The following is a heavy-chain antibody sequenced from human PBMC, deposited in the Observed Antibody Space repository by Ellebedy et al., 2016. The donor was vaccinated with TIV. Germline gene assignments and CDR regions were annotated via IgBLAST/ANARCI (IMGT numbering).Heavy chain of an antibody. V-gene: IGHV3-33*01. CDR3: ARARLDWNWFDP. J-gene: IGHJ5*02. Sequence: GESLKISXAASGFTFSSYGMHWVRQAPGKGLEWVAVIWYDGSNKYYADSVKGRFTTSRDNSKNTLYLQMNSLRAEDTAVYYCARARLDWNWFDPWGQGTLVTVSS. CDR2: IWYDGSNK. CDR1: GFTFSSYG. D-gene: IGHD3-9*01.